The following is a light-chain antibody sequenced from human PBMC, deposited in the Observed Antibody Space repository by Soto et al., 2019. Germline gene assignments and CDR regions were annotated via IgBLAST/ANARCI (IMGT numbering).Light chain of an antibody. CDR1: RSISNC. V-gene: IGKV1-5*03. Sequence: DIQMTQSPSTLSASVGDRVIITCRASRSISNCLAWYQQKPGRAPKLLIYEASILEGGVPSRFSGSGFGTEFTLTISSLQPADIATYYCQQCDSYWTFGQGTKVEI. J-gene: IGKJ1*01. CDR2: EAS. CDR3: QQCDSYWT.